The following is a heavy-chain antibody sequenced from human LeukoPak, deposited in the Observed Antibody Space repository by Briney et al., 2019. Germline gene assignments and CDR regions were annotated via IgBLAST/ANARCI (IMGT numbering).Heavy chain of an antibody. CDR1: GVSISSDSYY. CDR3: AREGYYDGSGYSRIDF. V-gene: IGHV4-61*02. J-gene: IGHJ4*02. D-gene: IGHD3-22*01. CDR2: FSPSGGT. Sequence: PSETLSLTCTVSGVSISSDSYYWTWIRQPAGKGLEWVGRFSPSGGTTYNPSLKSRVTISINTSNNQFSLKVSSVTAADTAVYYCAREGYYDGSGYSRIDFWGQGSLVTVSS.